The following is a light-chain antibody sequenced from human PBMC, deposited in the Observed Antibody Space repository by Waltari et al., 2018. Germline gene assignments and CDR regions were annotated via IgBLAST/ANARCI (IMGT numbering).Light chain of an antibody. CDR2: EVY. V-gene: IGLV2-8*01. J-gene: IGLJ1*01. CDR3: SSYAGSNNLGV. CDR1: SSDVGGYSY. Sequence: QSALTQPPSASGSPGQSVTISCTGTSSDVGGYSYASWYQHHPGKAPKLIIYEVYKRPSGVPDRFSGSKSGNTASLTVSGLQAEDEAVYYCSSYAGSNNLGVFGTGTKVTVL.